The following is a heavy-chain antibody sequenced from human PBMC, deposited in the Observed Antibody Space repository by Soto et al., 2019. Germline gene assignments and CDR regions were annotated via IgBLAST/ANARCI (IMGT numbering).Heavy chain of an antibody. Sequence: QVPLVQSGAEMKKPGSSVKVSCQSSGGTFNTYAMNWVRQAPGQGPEGMGDISPRFGAANYAPKFQVRVTITADESTGTSYMQLSSVTSEETALYFCAREVQVHTPAFGYWGQGNLVTVSS. CDR1: GGTFNTYA. CDR2: ISPRFGAA. D-gene: IGHD3-10*01. J-gene: IGHJ4*02. CDR3: AREVQVHTPAFGY. V-gene: IGHV1-69*19.